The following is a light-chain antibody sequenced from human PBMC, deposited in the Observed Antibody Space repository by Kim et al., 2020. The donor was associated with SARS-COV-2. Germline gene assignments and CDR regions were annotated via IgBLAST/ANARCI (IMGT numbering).Light chain of an antibody. J-gene: IGLJ3*02. CDR3: SSSAGSNNLP. Sequence: GQLFNTSCTSISGEVGDLPIVSGCKQHPGKAPPRLIYEVKSRPSGVPDRCSGSKAGKTASLTVSRLQAEDEADYYCSSSAGSNNLPFAGGTQLTVL. V-gene: IGLV2-8*01. CDR2: EVK. CDR1: SGEVGDLP.